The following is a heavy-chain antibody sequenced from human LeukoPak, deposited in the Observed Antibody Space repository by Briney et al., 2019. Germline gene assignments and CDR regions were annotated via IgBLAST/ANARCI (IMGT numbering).Heavy chain of an antibody. V-gene: IGHV1-2*02. D-gene: IGHD3-22*01. CDR1: GYTFTYYY. J-gene: IGHJ4*02. CDR2: INPDNGGT. Sequence: ASVKVSCKASGYTFTYYYIHWVRQAPGQGLDWMGWINPDNGGTNYAQKFQGRVTMTRDTSISTAYMELSSLRSDDTALYYCARDPHYYDGSGQIGGYFFDHWGQGALVTVSS. CDR3: ARDPHYYDGSGQIGGYFFDH.